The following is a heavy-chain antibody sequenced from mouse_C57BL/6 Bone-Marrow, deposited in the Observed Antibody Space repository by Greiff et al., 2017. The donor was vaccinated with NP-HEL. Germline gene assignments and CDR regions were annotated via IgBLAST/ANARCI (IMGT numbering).Heavy chain of an antibody. CDR1: GYSITSGYY. Sequence: DVQLQESGPGLVKPSQSLSLTCSVTGYSITSGYYWNWIRQFPGNKLEWMGYISYDGSNNYNPSLKNRISITRDTSKNQFFLKLNSVTTEDTATYYCAREELRPYFDYWGQGTTLTVSS. D-gene: IGHD3-2*02. V-gene: IGHV3-6*01. CDR2: ISYDGSN. J-gene: IGHJ2*01. CDR3: AREELRPYFDY.